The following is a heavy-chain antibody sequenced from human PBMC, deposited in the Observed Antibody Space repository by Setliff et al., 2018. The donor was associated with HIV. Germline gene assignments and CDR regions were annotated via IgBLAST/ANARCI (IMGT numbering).Heavy chain of an antibody. CDR2: INAGNGNT. CDR3: ARHGTMYYYYSSAYPGIFDY. Sequence: ASVKVSCKASGYSFTSYTIHWVRQAPGQRLEWMGWINAGNGNTKYSQKFRGRVTFTRDTSASTAYMELSGLGFEDTAVYYCARHGTMYYYYSSAYPGIFDYWGQGTLVTSPQ. CDR1: GYSFTSYT. V-gene: IGHV1-3*01. J-gene: IGHJ4*02. D-gene: IGHD3-22*01.